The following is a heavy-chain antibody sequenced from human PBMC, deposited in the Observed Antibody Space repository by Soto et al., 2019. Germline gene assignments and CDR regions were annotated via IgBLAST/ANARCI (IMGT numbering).Heavy chain of an antibody. Sequence: ASVKVSCKVSGYTLTELSMHWVRQAPGKGLEWMGGFDPEDGETIYAQKFQGRVTMTEDTSTDTAYMELSSLRSEDTAVYYCATERVDTAMTNTYYYDSSGSKGFDPWGQGTLVTVSS. CDR2: FDPEDGET. D-gene: IGHD3-22*01. CDR1: GYTLTELS. J-gene: IGHJ5*02. V-gene: IGHV1-24*01. CDR3: ATERVDTAMTNTYYYDSSGSKGFDP.